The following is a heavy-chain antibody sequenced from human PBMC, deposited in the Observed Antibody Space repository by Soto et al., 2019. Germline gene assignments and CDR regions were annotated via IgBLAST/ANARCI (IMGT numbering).Heavy chain of an antibody. D-gene: IGHD1-1*01. CDR2: MSHSGGT. Sequence: QVQLQQWGAGLLKPSETLSLTCAVYGGSVSSRSNYYWSWIRQPPGKGLGWIGVMSHSGGTHFKRSLKSRVTISVDTSKNQFSLKMSSVTAADPALYYCARVERGTATTVVDAFDIWGPGTMVTVSS. V-gene: IGHV4-34*01. CDR1: GGSVSSRSNYY. CDR3: ARVERGTATTVVDAFDI. J-gene: IGHJ3*02.